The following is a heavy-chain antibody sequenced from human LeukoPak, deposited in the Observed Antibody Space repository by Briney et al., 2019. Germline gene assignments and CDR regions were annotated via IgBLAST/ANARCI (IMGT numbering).Heavy chain of an antibody. Sequence: GGSLRLSCAASGFTFGSYSRNWVRQAPGKGLEWVSSISSSSGYIYYADSVKGRFTISRDNAKNSLYLQMNSLRAEDTAVYYCAREQVDILTTSDAFDIWGQGTMVTVSS. CDR1: GFTFGSYS. CDR2: ISSSSGYI. V-gene: IGHV3-21*01. J-gene: IGHJ3*02. D-gene: IGHD3-9*01. CDR3: AREQVDILTTSDAFDI.